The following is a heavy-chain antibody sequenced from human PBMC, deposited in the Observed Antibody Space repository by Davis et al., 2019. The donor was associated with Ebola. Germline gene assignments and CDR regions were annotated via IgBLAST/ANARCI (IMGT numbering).Heavy chain of an antibody. CDR3: ARDTGNNMPFDY. CDR1: GFTFTSSA. V-gene: IGHV1-58*02. Sequence: SVKVSCKASGFTFTSSAMQWVRQARGQRLEWIGWIVVGSGNTNYAQKFQERVTITRDMSTSTAYMELSSLRSEDTAVYYCARDTGNNMPFDYWGQGTLVTVSA. D-gene: IGHD2-2*01. CDR2: IVVGSGNT. J-gene: IGHJ4*02.